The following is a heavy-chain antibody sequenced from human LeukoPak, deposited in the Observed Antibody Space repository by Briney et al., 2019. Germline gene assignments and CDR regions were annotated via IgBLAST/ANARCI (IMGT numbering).Heavy chain of an antibody. CDR3: ARDQGPVSYYYGMDV. V-gene: IGHV1-69*13. CDR1: GGTFSSYA. D-gene: IGHD3-16*02. CDR2: IIPIFGTA. J-gene: IGHJ6*02. Sequence: ASVKVSCKASGGTFSSYAISWVRQAPGQGLEWMGGIIPIFGTADYAQKFQGRVTITADESTSTAYMELSSLRSEDTAVYYCARDQGPVSYYYGMDVWGQGTTVTVSS.